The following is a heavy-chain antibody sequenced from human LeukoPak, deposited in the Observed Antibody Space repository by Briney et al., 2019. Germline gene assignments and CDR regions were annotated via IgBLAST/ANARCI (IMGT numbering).Heavy chain of an antibody. CDR1: GGSISSGGYY. J-gene: IGHJ6*02. D-gene: IGHD6-13*01. CDR2: IYYSGST. CDR3: ARGAAARDLTPSKKYYYYGMDV. V-gene: IGHV4-31*03. Sequence: SETLSLTCTVSGGSISSGGYYWSWIRQHPGKGLEWIGYIYYSGSTYYNPSLKSRVTISVDTSKNQFSLKLSSVTAADTAVYYCARGAAARDLTPSKKYYYYGMDVWGQGTTVTVSS.